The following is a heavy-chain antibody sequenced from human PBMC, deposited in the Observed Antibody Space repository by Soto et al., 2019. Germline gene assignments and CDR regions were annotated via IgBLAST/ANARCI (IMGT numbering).Heavy chain of an antibody. CDR3: ASLVTFGGVRYFAY. D-gene: IGHD3-16*01. Sequence: PGGSLRLSCAASGISFSDVWMSWVRQAPGKGLEWVGRIKSKADGGTTDYATPVEDRFTISRDDSRDMLYLQMNSLKTEDTAVYFCASLVTFGGVRYFAYWGQGTLVTVSS. CDR2: IKSKADGGTT. CDR1: GISFSDVW. J-gene: IGHJ4*02. V-gene: IGHV3-15*01.